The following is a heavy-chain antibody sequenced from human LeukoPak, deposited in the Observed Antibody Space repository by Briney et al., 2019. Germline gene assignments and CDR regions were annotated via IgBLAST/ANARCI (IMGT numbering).Heavy chain of an antibody. V-gene: IGHV3-33*08. J-gene: IGHJ4*02. D-gene: IGHD6-19*01. CDR1: GFTFRNYW. CDR3: AREGGRIAVAGGPVY. Sequence: PGESLRLSCAASGFTFRNYWMHWVRQAPGKGLEWVALIWYDGRTKFHADSVRGRFTISRDNSANTLYLQMSSLRVEDTAVYYCAREGGRIAVAGGPVYWGRGPRVTFP. CDR2: IWYDGRTK.